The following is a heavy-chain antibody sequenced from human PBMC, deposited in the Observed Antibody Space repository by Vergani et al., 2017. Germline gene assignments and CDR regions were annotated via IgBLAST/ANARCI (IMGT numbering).Heavy chain of an antibody. CDR2: IYSGGST. CDR1: GFTVSSNY. V-gene: IGHV3-53*01. J-gene: IGHJ4*02. CDR3: ARVSPSGYYLAWSFYFDY. D-gene: IGHD3-22*01. Sequence: EVQLVESGGGLIQPGGSLRLSCAASGFTVSSNYMSWVRQAPGKGLEWVSVIYSGGSTYYADSVKGRFTISRDNSKNTLYLQMNSLRAEDTAVYYCARVSPSGYYLAWSFYFDYWGQGTLVTVSS.